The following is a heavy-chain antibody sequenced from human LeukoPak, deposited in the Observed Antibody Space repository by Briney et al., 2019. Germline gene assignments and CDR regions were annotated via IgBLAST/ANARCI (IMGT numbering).Heavy chain of an antibody. J-gene: IGHJ4*02. CDR3: AKANSGYDYDYFDY. D-gene: IGHD5-12*01. CDR1: GFTFSNYW. CDR2: IKQAGAEI. Sequence: PGGSLRLSCAASGFTFSNYWMTWVRQAPGKGLEWVANIKQAGAEINYLDSVKGRFTISRDNSKNTLYLQMNSLRAEDTAVYYCAKANSGYDYDYFDYWGQGTLVTVSS. V-gene: IGHV3-7*03.